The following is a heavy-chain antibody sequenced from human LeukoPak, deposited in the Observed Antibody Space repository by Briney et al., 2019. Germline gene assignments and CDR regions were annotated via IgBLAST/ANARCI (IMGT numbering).Heavy chain of an antibody. V-gene: IGHV4-30-4*01. CDR2: IYYSGST. CDR1: GGSISSGDYY. Sequence: SETLSLTCTVSGGSISSGDYYWSWTRQPPGKGLEWIGYIYYSGSTYYNPSLKSRVTISVDTSKNQFSLKLSSVTAADTAVYYCARSYCSGGSCYSIPDYWGQGTLVTVSS. CDR3: ARSYCSGGSCYSIPDY. D-gene: IGHD2-15*01. J-gene: IGHJ4*02.